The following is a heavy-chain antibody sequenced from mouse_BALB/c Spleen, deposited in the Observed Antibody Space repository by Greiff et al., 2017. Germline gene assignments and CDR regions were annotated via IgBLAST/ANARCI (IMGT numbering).Heavy chain of an antibody. D-gene: IGHD2-10*01. Sequence: QVQLQQPGAKLVKPGASVKMSCKASGYTFTSYWMHWVKQRPGQGLEWIGVIDPSDSYTSYNQKFKGKATLTVDTSSSTAYMQLSSLTSEDSAVYYCTRSPYSDAMDYWGQGTSVTVSS. J-gene: IGHJ4*01. CDR1: GYTFTSYW. CDR3: TRSPYSDAMDY. CDR2: IDPSDSYT. V-gene: IGHV1S127*01.